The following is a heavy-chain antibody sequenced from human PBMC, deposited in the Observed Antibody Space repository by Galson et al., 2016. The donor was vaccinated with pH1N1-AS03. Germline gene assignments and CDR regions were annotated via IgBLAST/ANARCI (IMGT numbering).Heavy chain of an antibody. CDR2: IYWDDDK. CDR3: AHRHGGNSHYFDY. D-gene: IGHD4-23*01. J-gene: IGHJ4*02. Sequence: PALVKPTQTLTLTCTLSGFSHSASGVAVAWIRQPPGKALEWLALIYWDDDKRYSPSLRDKLTITKDSSTNQVVLTMTNMDPVDTATYYCAHRHGGNSHYFDYWGPGTLVTVSS. V-gene: IGHV2-5*02. CDR1: GFSHSASGVA.